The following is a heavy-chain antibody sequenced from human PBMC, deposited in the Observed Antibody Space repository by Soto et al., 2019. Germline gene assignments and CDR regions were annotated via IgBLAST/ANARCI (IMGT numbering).Heavy chain of an antibody. CDR2: IHYSGST. V-gene: IGHV4-39*01. D-gene: IGHD2-15*01. J-gene: IGHJ4*02. Sequence: SETLSLTRSVSGDSISISSYFWGWVRQPPGKGLEWIGSIHYSGSTHYNPSLQSRVTISGDASKKQFSLKLGSVTAADTAMYYCASTKDETLYFDYWGQGNLVTVSS. CDR3: ASTKDETLYFDY. CDR1: GDSISISSYF.